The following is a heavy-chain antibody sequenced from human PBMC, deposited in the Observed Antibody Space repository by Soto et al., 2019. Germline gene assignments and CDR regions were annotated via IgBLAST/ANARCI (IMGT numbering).Heavy chain of an antibody. J-gene: IGHJ4*02. CDR3: AKDIHPGRDTYHYGADY. Sequence: QVQLVESGGGVVQPGTSLTLSCSASGFIFSNYGMHWVRQAPGKGLEWVSIISYDGSRKHYIDSVKGRFTISRDNSKNTLDLQMNSLRAVDTAVYYCAKDIHPGRDTYHYGADYWGQGTLVAVSS. CDR2: ISYDGSRK. D-gene: IGHD5-12*01. V-gene: IGHV3-30*18. CDR1: GFIFSNYG.